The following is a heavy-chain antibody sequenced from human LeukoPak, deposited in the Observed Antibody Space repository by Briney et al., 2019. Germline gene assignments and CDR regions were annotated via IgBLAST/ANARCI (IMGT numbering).Heavy chain of an antibody. Sequence: GSVRLSCTASGFTFGDYAMSWVRQAPGKGLEWVGFIRSKAYGGTTEYAASVKGRFTISRDDSKSIAYLQMNSLKTEDTAVYYCTRMDYDISLDYSGQGTVDTVSS. CDR3: TRMDYDISLDY. CDR2: IRSKAYGGTT. CDR1: GFTFGDYA. V-gene: IGHV3-49*04. J-gene: IGHJ4*02. D-gene: IGHD3-9*01.